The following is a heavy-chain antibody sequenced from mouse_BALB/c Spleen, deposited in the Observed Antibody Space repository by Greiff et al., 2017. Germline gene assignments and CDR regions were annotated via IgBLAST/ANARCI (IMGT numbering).Heavy chain of an antibody. D-gene: IGHD2-14*01. V-gene: IGHV1-69*02. CDR1: GYTFTSYW. Sequence: VQLQQSGAELVKPGASVKLSCKASGYTFTSYWMHWVKQRPGQGLEWIGEIDPSDSYTNYNQKFKGKATLTVDKSSSTAYMQLSSLTSEDSAVYYCARGEVRRAMDYWGQGTSVTVSS. CDR3: ARGEVRRAMDY. J-gene: IGHJ4*01. CDR2: IDPSDSYT.